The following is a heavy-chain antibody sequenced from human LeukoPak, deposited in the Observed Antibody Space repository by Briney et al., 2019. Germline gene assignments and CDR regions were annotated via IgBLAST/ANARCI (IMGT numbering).Heavy chain of an antibody. Sequence: PSETLSLTCTVSGGSISSGGYYWSWIRQHPGKGLEWIGYIYYSGSTYYNPSLKSRVTISIDTSKNQFSLKLSSVTAADTAVYYCARSNRIAGEYYFDYWGQGTLVTVPS. J-gene: IGHJ4*02. CDR3: ARSNRIAGEYYFDY. CDR2: IYYSGST. CDR1: GGSISSGGYY. V-gene: IGHV4-31*03. D-gene: IGHD6-13*01.